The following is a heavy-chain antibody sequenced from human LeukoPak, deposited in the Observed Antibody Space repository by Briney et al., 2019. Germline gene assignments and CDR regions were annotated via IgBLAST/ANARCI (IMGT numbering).Heavy chain of an antibody. Sequence: GGSLRLSCAASGFTFSSYGMHWVRQAPGKGLEWVAVISYDGSNKYYADSVKGRFTISRDNSKNTLYLQMNSLRVEDTAVYYCARAGGSPTAMGFDPWGQGSLVSVST. J-gene: IGHJ5*02. CDR1: GFTFSSYG. CDR2: ISYDGSNK. CDR3: ARAGGSPTAMGFDP. V-gene: IGHV3-30*03. D-gene: IGHD2-2*01.